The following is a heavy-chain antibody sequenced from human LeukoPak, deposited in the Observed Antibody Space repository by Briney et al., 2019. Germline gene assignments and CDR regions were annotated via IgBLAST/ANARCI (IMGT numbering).Heavy chain of an antibody. Sequence: GGSLRLSCAASGFTFSSYGMSWVRQAPGKGLEWVSGISGSGSGSSTYYADPVKGRFTISRDNSKNMLYLQMNSLRAEDTAVYYCARGGHDYYYMDVWGKGTTVTVSS. J-gene: IGHJ6*03. CDR3: ARGGHDYYYMDV. CDR1: GFTFSSYG. D-gene: IGHD3-10*01. V-gene: IGHV3-23*01. CDR2: ISGSGSGSST.